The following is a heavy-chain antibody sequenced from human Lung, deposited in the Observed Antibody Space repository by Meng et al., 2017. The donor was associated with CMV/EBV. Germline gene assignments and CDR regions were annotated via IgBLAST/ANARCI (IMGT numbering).Heavy chain of an antibody. V-gene: IGHV1-46*01. D-gene: IGHD4-23*01. CDR3: ARDRGKVVTPYDAFDI. Sequence: ASXXVSXKASGYTFTTYYMNWVRQAPGQRPAWMGVINPSDGATKYAQNFQGRVTMTRDTPTSTVYMELNSLTSEDTAVYYCARDRGKVVTPYDAFDILGQGXVVTVSS. J-gene: IGHJ3*02. CDR2: INPSDGAT. CDR1: GYTFTTYY.